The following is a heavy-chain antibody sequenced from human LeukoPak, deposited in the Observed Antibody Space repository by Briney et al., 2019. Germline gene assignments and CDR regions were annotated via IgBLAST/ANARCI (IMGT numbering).Heavy chain of an antibody. CDR2: ISSSSSYI. CDR3: ARMEKFYYGSGGFSPPLMDV. J-gene: IGHJ6*02. D-gene: IGHD3-10*01. CDR1: GFTFSSYS. V-gene: IGHV3-21*01. Sequence: GGSLRLSCAASGFTFSSYSMNWVRQAPGKGLEWVSYISSSSSYIYYADSVKGRFTISRDNAKNSLYLQMNSLRAEETAVYYCARMEKFYYGSGGFSPPLMDVWGQGTTVIVSS.